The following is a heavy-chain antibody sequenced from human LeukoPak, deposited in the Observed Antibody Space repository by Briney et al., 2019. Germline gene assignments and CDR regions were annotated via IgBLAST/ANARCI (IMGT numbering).Heavy chain of an antibody. V-gene: IGHV3-30*02. CDR2: IRYDGSNT. J-gene: IGHJ3*02. CDR1: GFTFSSYG. D-gene: IGHD1-20*01. Sequence: PGGSLRLSCAASGFTFSSYGMHWVRQAPGKGLEWVSFIRYDGSNTYYADSVEGRFTISRDNAKNSLYLQMNILRAEDTAVYYCARSKITYAGDAFDIWGQGTMVTVSS. CDR3: ARSKITYAGDAFDI.